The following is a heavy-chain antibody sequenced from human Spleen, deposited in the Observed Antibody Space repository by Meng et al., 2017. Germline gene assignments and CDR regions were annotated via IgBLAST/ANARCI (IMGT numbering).Heavy chain of an antibody. Sequence: ASVKVSCKPSGYNFPDYWLHWVRRAPGQGLEWMGWINPISGTAKYAQKFQGRVTMTRDTSISTGYMELSSLRSDDTAMYYCASDTTSWDFNYWGQGTLVTVSS. J-gene: IGHJ4*02. CDR1: GYNFPDYW. CDR2: INPISGTA. D-gene: IGHD1-14*01. V-gene: IGHV1-2*02. CDR3: ASDTTSWDFNY.